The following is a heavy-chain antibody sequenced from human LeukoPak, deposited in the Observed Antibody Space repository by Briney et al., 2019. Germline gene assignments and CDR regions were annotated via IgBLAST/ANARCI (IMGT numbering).Heavy chain of an antibody. Sequence: GGSLRLSCAASGFSFSSYWMNWARQAPGKGLEWVASINHNGSVNYYVDSVKGRFAISRDNAKNSLYLQMSNLRAEDTAVYFCARGGGLDVWGQGATVTVSS. J-gene: IGHJ6*02. D-gene: IGHD3-16*01. CDR2: INHNGSVN. CDR1: GFSFSSYW. CDR3: ARGGGLDV. V-gene: IGHV3-7*03.